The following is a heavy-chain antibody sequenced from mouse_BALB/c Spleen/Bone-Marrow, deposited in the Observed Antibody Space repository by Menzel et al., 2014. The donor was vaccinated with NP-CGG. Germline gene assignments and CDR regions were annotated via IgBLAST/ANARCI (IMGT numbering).Heavy chain of an antibody. D-gene: IGHD1-1*01. Sequence: VQLQQSGPSLVKPSQTLSLTCSVTGDSITSGYWNWIRKFPGNKLEYMGYISYSGSTYYNPSLKSRISITRDTSKNQYYLQLNSVTTEDTATYYCASSLITTVVAPFAYWGQGTLVTVSA. CDR2: ISYSGST. CDR3: ASSLITTVVAPFAY. V-gene: IGHV3-8*02. CDR1: GDSITSGY. J-gene: IGHJ3*01.